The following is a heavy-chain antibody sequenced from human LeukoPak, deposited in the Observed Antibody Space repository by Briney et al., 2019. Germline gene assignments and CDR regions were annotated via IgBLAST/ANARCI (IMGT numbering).Heavy chain of an antibody. CDR3: ARVVYGDYSGDY. CDR2: INAGNGNT. J-gene: IGHJ4*02. Sequence: ASVKVPCKASGYTFTSYAMHWVRQAPGQRLEWMGWINAGNGNTKYSQKFQGRVTITRDTSASTAYMELSSLRSEDTAVYYCARVVYGDYSGDYWGQGTLVTVSS. V-gene: IGHV1-3*01. CDR1: GYTFTSYA. D-gene: IGHD4-17*01.